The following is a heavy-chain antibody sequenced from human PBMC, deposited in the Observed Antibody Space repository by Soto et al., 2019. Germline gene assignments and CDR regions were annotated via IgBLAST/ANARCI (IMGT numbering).Heavy chain of an antibody. CDR1: GYSFTSYW. CDR3: ARGDIVVVPATNYYYYYGMDV. D-gene: IGHD2-2*01. V-gene: IGHV5-10-1*01. J-gene: IGHJ6*02. Sequence: GESLKISCKGSGYSFTSYWISWVRQMPGKGLEWMGRIDPSDSYTNYSPSFQGHVTISADKSISTAYLQWSSLKASDTAMYYCARGDIVVVPATNYYYYYGMDVWGQGTKVTVSS. CDR2: IDPSDSYT.